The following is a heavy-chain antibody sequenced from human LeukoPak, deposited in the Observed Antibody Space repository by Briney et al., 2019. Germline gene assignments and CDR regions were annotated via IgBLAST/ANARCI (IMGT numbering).Heavy chain of an antibody. J-gene: IGHJ4*02. CDR2: IYYSGST. D-gene: IGHD2-21*02. CDR1: GGSISSSSYY. Sequence: SETLSLTCTVSGGSISSSSYYWGWIRQPPGKGLEWIGSIYYSGSTYYNPSLKSRVTISVDTSKNQFSLKLSSVTAADTAVYYCASRLTATFDYWGQGTLVTVSS. V-gene: IGHV4-39*01. CDR3: ASRLTATFDY.